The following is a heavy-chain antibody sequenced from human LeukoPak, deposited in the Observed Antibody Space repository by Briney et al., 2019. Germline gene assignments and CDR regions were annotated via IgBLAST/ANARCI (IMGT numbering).Heavy chain of an antibody. J-gene: IGHJ4*02. V-gene: IGHV4-39*07. D-gene: IGHD6-6*01. Sequence: PSETLSLTCSVSGGSISSSSYYLAWIRQPPGKGLEWIGTMYYNGSTYYNPSLKSRVSISVDTSKNQFSLKLSSVTAADTAVYYCARDLGYSSSSPPDYWGQGTLVTVSS. CDR1: GGSISSSSYY. CDR3: ARDLGYSSSSPPDY. CDR2: MYYNGST.